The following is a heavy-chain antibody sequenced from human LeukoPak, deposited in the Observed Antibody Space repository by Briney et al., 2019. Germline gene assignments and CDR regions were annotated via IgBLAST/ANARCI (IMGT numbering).Heavy chain of an antibody. D-gene: IGHD5-24*01. CDR2: MSYDGSDN. CDR3: ARGSRWLQLGPFDY. CDR1: GFTFSSYT. Sequence: PGRSPRLSCAASGFTFSSYTMHWVRQAPGKGLEWVAVMSYDGSDNYYADSVKGRFTISRDNSRTTVYLQMNSLRAEDTAVYYCARGSRWLQLGPFDYWGQGTLVTVSS. J-gene: IGHJ4*02. V-gene: IGHV3-30*01.